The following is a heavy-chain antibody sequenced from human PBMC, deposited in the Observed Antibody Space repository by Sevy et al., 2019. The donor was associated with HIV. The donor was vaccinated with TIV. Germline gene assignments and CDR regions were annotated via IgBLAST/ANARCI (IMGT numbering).Heavy chain of an antibody. V-gene: IGHV3-30-3*01. CDR2: ISYGGSNK. J-gene: IGHJ3*02. CDR3: AREEQVVITPGRRCGGNCFGGPFDI. D-gene: IGHD2-15*01. CDR1: GFTFSSYA. Sequence: GGSLRLSCAASGFTFSSYAMHWVRQAPGKGLEWVAVISYGGSNKYYADSVKGRFTISRDNSKNTMYRQMNNLRAEDTAVYYCAREEQVVITPGRRCGGNCFGGPFDIWGQGTMVTVSS.